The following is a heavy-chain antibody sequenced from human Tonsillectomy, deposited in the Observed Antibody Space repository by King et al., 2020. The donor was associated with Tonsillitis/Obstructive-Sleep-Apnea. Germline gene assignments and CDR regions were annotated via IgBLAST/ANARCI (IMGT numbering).Heavy chain of an antibody. D-gene: IGHD4-17*01. CDR2: INHSGST. V-gene: IGHV4-34*01. Sequence: VQLQQWGAGLLKPSETLSLTCAVYGGSFSGYYWSWIRQRPGKGLEWIGEINHSGSTNYNPSLKSRVTISVDTSKNQFSLKLSSVTAADTAVYYCTRGLDDYGENIPCGMDVWGQGTTVTVSS. CDR3: TRGLDDYGENIPCGMDV. J-gene: IGHJ6*02. CDR1: GGSFSGYY.